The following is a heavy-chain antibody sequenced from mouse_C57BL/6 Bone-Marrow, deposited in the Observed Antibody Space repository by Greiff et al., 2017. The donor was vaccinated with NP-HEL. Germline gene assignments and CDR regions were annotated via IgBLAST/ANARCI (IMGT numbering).Heavy chain of an antibody. Sequence: VQLQQPGAELVMPGASVKLSCKASGYTFTSYSMHWVKQRPGQGLEWIGEIDPSDSYTNYNQKFKGKSTLTVDKSSSTAYMQLSRLTSEDSAVFYCARLHCCGSSLYFDDWGKGTTLTVSS. V-gene: IGHV1-69*01. CDR1: GYTFTSYS. D-gene: IGHD1-1*01. CDR2: IDPSDSYT. CDR3: ARLHCCGSSLYFDD. J-gene: IGHJ2*01.